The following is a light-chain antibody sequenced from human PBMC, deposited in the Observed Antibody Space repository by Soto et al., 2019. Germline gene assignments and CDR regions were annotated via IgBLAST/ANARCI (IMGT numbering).Light chain of an antibody. Sequence: QSVLTQPPSVSGSPGQSVTISCTGTSTDFVSYNRVSWYQQPPGTAPKLMIYEVSKRPSGVPDRFSGSNSGDTATLTIRRVEAGDEADYYCHVWDSSSDHYVFGTGTKVTV. J-gene: IGLJ1*01. V-gene: IGLV2-18*01. CDR1: STDFVSYNR. CDR3: HVWDSSSDHYV. CDR2: EVS.